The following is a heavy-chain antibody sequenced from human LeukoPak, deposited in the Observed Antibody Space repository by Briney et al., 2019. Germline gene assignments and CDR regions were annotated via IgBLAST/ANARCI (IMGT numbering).Heavy chain of an antibody. V-gene: IGHV1-46*01. CDR1: GYTFTSYY. CDR2: INPSGGST. Sequence: ASVKVSCKASGYTFTSYYMHWVRQAPGQGLEWMGIINPSGGSTSYAQKFQGRVTITTDESTSTAYMELSSLRSEDTAVYYCARASREELIDYYYYMDVWGKGTTVTVSS. D-gene: IGHD1-26*01. J-gene: IGHJ6*03. CDR3: ARASREELIDYYYYMDV.